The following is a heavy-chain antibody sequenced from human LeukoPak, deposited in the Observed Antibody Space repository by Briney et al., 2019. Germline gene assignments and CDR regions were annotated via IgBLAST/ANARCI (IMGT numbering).Heavy chain of an antibody. CDR2: IYYSGST. Sequence: PSETLSLPRTLSSGSLKISDYYWASLRQSPGKGLEWIGSIYYSGSTYYNTSLKSRLTFSVATSNNHFSLSLAAVAASDTGLYFGARQGNRSPFDLWGQGILVTVSS. J-gene: IGHJ4*02. CDR1: SGSLKISDYY. V-gene: IGHV4-39*01. D-gene: IGHD3-9*01. CDR3: ARQGNRSPFDL.